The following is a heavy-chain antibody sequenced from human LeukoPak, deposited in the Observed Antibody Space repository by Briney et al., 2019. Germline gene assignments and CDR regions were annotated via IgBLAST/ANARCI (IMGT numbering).Heavy chain of an antibody. CDR2: IYYSGST. V-gene: IGHV4-39*07. CDR1: GGSISSSSYY. J-gene: IGHJ2*01. CDR3: ASPMIVVVNPSWPWNWYFDL. Sequence: ASETLSLTCTVSGGSISSSSYYWGWIRQPPGKGLEWIGSIYYSGSTYYNPSLKSRVTMSVDTSKNQFSLKLSSVTAADTAVYYCASPMIVVVNPSWPWNWYFDLWGRGTLVTVSS. D-gene: IGHD3-22*01.